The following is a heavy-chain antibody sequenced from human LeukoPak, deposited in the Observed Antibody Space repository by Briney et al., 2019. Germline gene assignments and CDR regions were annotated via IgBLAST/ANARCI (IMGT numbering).Heavy chain of an antibody. V-gene: IGHV1-46*01. D-gene: IGHD2-2*01. Sequence: ASVKVSCKASGYTFTSYYMHWVRQAPGQGLEWMGIINPSGGSTSYAQKFQGRVTMTRDTSTSTAYMELSSLRSDDTAVYYCARDGTCGSTDCYEWLAYWGQGTLVTVSS. CDR1: GYTFTSYY. J-gene: IGHJ4*02. CDR3: ARDGTCGSTDCYEWLAY. CDR2: INPSGGST.